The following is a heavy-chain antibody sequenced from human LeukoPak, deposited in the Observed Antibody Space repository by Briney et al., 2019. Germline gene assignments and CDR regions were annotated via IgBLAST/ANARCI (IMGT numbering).Heavy chain of an antibody. CDR3: ARYSGYDSAFDY. D-gene: IGHD5-12*01. J-gene: IGHJ4*02. V-gene: IGHV4-59*01. Sequence: SETLSPTCTVSGGSISSYYWSWIRQPPGKGLEWIGYIYYSGSTNYNPSLKSRVTISVDTSKNQFSLKLSSVTAADTAVYYCARYSGYDSAFDYWGQGTLVTVSS. CDR1: GGSISSYY. CDR2: IYYSGST.